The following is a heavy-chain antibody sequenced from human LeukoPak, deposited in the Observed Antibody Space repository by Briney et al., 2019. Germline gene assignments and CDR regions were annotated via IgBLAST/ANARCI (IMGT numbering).Heavy chain of an antibody. CDR1: GYTFTSYY. J-gene: IGHJ5*02. Sequence: SVKVSCKASGYTFTSYYIHWVRQAPGQGLEWMGGIIPIFGTANYAQKFQGRVTITADESTSTAYMELSSLRSEDTAVYYCARSRTVGATSWGQGTLVTVSS. D-gene: IGHD1-26*01. CDR2: IIPIFGTA. V-gene: IGHV1-69*13. CDR3: ARSRTVGATS.